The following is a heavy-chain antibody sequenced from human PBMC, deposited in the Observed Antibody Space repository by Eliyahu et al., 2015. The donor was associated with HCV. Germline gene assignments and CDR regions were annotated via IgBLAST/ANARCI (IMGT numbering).Heavy chain of an antibody. Sequence: QLQLQESGPGLVKPSETLSLTCTVSGGSISSSSYYWGWIRQPPGKGLEWIGSIYYSGSTYYNPSLKSRVTISVDTSKNQFSLKLSSVTAADTAVYYCARLNRLINYAGDYWGQGTLVTVSS. J-gene: IGHJ4*02. V-gene: IGHV4-39*01. CDR1: GGSISSSSYY. CDR2: IYYSGST. CDR3: ARLNRLINYAGDY. D-gene: IGHD3-10*01.